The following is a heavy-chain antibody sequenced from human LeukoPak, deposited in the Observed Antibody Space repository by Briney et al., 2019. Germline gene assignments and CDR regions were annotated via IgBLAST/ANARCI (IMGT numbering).Heavy chain of an antibody. J-gene: IGHJ4*02. CDR2: ISPNSGGT. D-gene: IGHD4-23*01. CDR1: GYSFNDYY. V-gene: IGHV1-2*02. Sequence: GASVKVSCKASGYSFNDYYIHWARQAPGQGLEWMGWISPNSGGTNYAQNFQGRVTMTRDTSITTAYMELSGLTSDDTALYYCARNYGGTSKYFDYWGQGTLVTVSS. CDR3: ARNYGGTSKYFDY.